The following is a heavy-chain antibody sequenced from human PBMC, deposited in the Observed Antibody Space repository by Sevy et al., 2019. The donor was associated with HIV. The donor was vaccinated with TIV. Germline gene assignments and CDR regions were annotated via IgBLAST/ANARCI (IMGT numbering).Heavy chain of an antibody. V-gene: IGHV3-9*01. J-gene: IGHJ6*02. CDR3: AREGLAPYVYGADV. D-gene: IGHD3-10*02. CDR2: INWNSVSI. Sequence: GGSLRLSCAASGFTFDHHAMYWVRQAPGKGLEWVSGINWNSVSIGYADSVKGRFTISRDNAKNSLYLHLNSLRADDTALYYCAREGLAPYVYGADVWGQGIAVTVSS. CDR1: GFTFDHHA.